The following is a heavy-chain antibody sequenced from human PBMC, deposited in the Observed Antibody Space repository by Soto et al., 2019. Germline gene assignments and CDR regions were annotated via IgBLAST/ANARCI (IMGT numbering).Heavy chain of an antibody. CDR3: VREKAAGGYCSGGSCYSGMDV. D-gene: IGHD2-15*01. CDR2: IYYSGST. CDR1: GGSISSYY. V-gene: IGHV4-59*01. Sequence: PSETLSLTCTVSGGSISSYYWSWIRQPPGKGLEWIGYIYYSGSTNYNPSLKSRVTISVDTSKNQFSLKLSSVTAADTAVYYCVREKAAGGYCSGGSCYSGMDVWGQGTTVTVSS. J-gene: IGHJ6*02.